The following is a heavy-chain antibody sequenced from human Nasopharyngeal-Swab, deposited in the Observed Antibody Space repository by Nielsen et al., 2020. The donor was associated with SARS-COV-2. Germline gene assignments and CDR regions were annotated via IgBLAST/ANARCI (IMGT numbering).Heavy chain of an antibody. J-gene: IGHJ6*02. CDR1: GYTFTSYD. Sequence: ASVKVSCKASGYTFTSYDINWVRQATGQGLEWMGWMNPNSGNTDYAQKFQGRVTMTRNTSISTAYMELSSLRSEDTAVYYCARGPGWVVVVVAAISVAGMDVWGQGTTVTVSS. CDR3: ARGPGWVVVVVAAISVAGMDV. D-gene: IGHD2-15*01. CDR2: MNPNSGNT. V-gene: IGHV1-8*01.